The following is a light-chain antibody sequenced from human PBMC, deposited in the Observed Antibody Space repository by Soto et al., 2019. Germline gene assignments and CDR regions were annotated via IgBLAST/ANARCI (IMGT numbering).Light chain of an antibody. J-gene: IGLJ1*01. V-gene: IGLV2-14*01. Sequence: QSVLTQPASVSGSPGQSIAISCTGTSSDVGGYNYVSWYQQHPGKAPKLMVYDVSNRPSGVSNRFSGSKSGNTASLTISGLQAEDEADYYCSSYTSSSTYVFGNGTKATVL. CDR2: DVS. CDR1: SSDVGGYNY. CDR3: SSYTSSSTYV.